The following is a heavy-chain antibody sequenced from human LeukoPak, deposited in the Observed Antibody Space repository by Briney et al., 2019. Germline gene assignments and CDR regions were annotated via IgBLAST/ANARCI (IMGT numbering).Heavy chain of an antibody. CDR1: GGSISSYY. V-gene: IGHV4-59*01. J-gene: IGHJ4*02. CDR3: ARVEYSSSWHFDY. Sequence: KPSETLSFTCTVSGGSISSYYWSWIRQPPGKGLEWIGYIYYSGSTNYNPSLKSRVTISVDTSKNQFSLKLSSVAAADTAVYYCARVEYSSSWHFDYWGQGTLVTVSS. D-gene: IGHD6-13*01. CDR2: IYYSGST.